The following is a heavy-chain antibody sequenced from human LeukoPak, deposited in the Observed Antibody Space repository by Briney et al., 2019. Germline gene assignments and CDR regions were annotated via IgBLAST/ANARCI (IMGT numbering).Heavy chain of an antibody. Sequence: GASVKVSCKASGYTFTSYGISWVRQAPGQGLEWMGWISAYNGNTNYAQKLQGRVTMTTDTSTSTAYMELRSLRSDDTAVYYCARDLGSDGYNHFDYWGQGTLVTVSS. D-gene: IGHD5-24*01. CDR2: ISAYNGNT. CDR1: GYTFTSYG. CDR3: ARDLGSDGYNHFDY. J-gene: IGHJ4*02. V-gene: IGHV1-18*01.